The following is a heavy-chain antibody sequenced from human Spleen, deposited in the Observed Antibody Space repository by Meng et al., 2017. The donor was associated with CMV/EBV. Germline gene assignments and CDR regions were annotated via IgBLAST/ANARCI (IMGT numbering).Heavy chain of an antibody. CDR1: GFTFSSYS. V-gene: IGHV3-21*04. CDR3: ARDRDASIWYGRNFFDY. CDR2: ISSSSSYI. J-gene: IGHJ4*02. Sequence: GGSLRLSCAASGFTFSSYSMNWVRQAPGKGLEWVSSISSSSSYIYYADSVKGRFTISRDNAKNSLYLQMNSLRAEDTAIYYCARDRDASIWYGRNFFDYWSQGTLVTVSS. D-gene: IGHD5-24*01.